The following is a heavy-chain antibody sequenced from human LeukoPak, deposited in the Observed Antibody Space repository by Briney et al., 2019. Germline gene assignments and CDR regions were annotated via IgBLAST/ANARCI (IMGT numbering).Heavy chain of an antibody. J-gene: IGHJ5*02. CDR3: ARYYDSAGYYFDP. D-gene: IGHD3-22*01. V-gene: IGHV4-59*08. CDR1: GGSISSYY. CDR2: IYYSGST. Sequence: SETPSLTCTVSGGSISSYYWSWIRQPPGKGLEWIGYIYYSGSTNYNPSLKSRVTISVDTSKNQFSLKLRSVTVADTAVYYCARYYDSAGYYFDPWGQGTLVSVSS.